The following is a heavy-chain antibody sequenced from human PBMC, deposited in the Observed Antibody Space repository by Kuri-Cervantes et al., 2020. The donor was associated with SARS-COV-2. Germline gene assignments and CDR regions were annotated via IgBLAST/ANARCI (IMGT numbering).Heavy chain of an antibody. Sequence: ASVKVSCKASGYTFTSYYINWVRQATGQGLEWMGWMDPNSGNTGYAQKFQGRVTITRNTSISTAYMELSSLRSEDTAVYYCAREGYCSSTSCSQGGPYAFDIWGQGTMVTVSS. CDR1: GYTFTSYY. CDR2: MDPNSGNT. D-gene: IGHD2-2*01. J-gene: IGHJ3*02. V-gene: IGHV1-8*03. CDR3: AREGYCSSTSCSQGGPYAFDI.